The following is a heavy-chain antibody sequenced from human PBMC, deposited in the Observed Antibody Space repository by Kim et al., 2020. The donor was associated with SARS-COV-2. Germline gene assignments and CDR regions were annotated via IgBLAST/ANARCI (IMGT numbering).Heavy chain of an antibody. J-gene: IGHJ3*02. CDR2: TYYRSKWKN. Sequence: SHTLSLTCAISGDSVSSNTVAWNWIRQSPSRGLEWLGRTYYRSKWKNDYAVSLKSRLTINSDTSKNQFSLQLNSVTPEDTAVYYCARGRLSAFDIWSQGT. V-gene: IGHV6-1*01. D-gene: IGHD2-21*01. CDR1: GDSVSSNTVA. CDR3: ARGRLSAFDI.